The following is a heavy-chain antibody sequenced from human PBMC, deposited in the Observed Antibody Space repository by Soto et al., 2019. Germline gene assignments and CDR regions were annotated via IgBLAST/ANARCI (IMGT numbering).Heavy chain of an antibody. J-gene: IGHJ4*02. Sequence: EVQLVESGGDSVQPGGSLRLSCAASGFTFSMHAIHWVRQAPGKGLDFVSGLSGNGRSTYYANSVKGRFTISRDNSKNTLYLQMGSLRAEDTAVYYCARVRQDYGDYDYWGQGTLVTVSS. V-gene: IGHV3-64*01. CDR3: ARVRQDYGDYDY. D-gene: IGHD4-17*01. CDR2: LSGNGRST. CDR1: GFTFSMHA.